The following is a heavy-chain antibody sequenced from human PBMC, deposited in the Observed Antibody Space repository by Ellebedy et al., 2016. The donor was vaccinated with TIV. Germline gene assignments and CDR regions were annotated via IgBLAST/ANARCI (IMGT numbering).Heavy chain of an antibody. CDR3: VGRLVMTQPTTEFFQN. CDR1: GFKFSDYY. V-gene: IGHV3-11*01. J-gene: IGHJ1*01. Sequence: GESLKISXAASGFKFSDYYMTWVRQAPGKGLGWVAYLSSGGSVISYADSVKGRFTISRDNAKNSLFLQMNSLRVDDTAVYYCVGRLVMTQPTTEFFQNWGQGTLVTVSS. CDR2: LSSGGSVI. D-gene: IGHD3-22*01.